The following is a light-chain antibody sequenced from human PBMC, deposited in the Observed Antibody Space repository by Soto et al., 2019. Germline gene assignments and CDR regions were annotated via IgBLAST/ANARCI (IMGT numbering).Light chain of an antibody. J-gene: IGLJ2*01. Sequence: QSVLTQPASVSGSPGQSITISCTGTSSDVGGYNFVSWYQQHPGEAPKLMIYDVSNRPSGVSNRFSGSKSGNTASLTISGLQAEDEADYYCTSYTSTNTQLFGGGTKLTV. CDR3: TSYTSTNTQL. CDR2: DVS. CDR1: SSDVGGYNF. V-gene: IGLV2-14*03.